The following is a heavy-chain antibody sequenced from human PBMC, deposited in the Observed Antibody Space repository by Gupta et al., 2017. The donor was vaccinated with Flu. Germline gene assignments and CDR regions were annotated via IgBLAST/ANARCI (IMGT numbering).Heavy chain of an antibody. D-gene: IGHD2-15*01. CDR3: ARISVADLYYFDY. Sequence: HVQLQESGPGLVKPSETLSLTCAVSGYFISSGYYWGWIRQTPGKGLEWIGSIYHSGSTYYNPSLKSRVTISVDTSKNQFSLKLSCVTAADTAVYYCARISVADLYYFDYWCQGTLVTVSS. CDR1: GYFISSGYY. V-gene: IGHV4-38-2*01. CDR2: IYHSGST. J-gene: IGHJ4*02.